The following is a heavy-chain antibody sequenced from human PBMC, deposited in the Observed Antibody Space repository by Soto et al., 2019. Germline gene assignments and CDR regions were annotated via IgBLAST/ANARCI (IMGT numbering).Heavy chain of an antibody. CDR1: GGFISDFY. D-gene: IGHD3-3*01. CDR3: ARFLRSGSHWSVFDI. V-gene: IGHV4-59*01. CDR2: ISNTGSP. Sequence: QVQLQESGPGLVKPSETLSLTCTVSGGFISDFYWSWIRQPPGEGLEWIGHISNTGSPTYSPSLKSRGTILVDKSKNQSSLYLNSVTAADTAVYICARFLRSGSHWSVFDIWGLGTKVTVSS. J-gene: IGHJ3*02.